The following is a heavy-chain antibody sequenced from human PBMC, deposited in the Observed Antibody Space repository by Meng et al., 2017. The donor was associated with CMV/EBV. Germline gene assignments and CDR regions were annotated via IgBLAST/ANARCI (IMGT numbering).Heavy chain of an antibody. J-gene: IGHJ4*02. D-gene: IGHD3-10*01. CDR3: ATDTRGYFDY. Sequence: GGSLRLSCAASGFSFSSYWMTWVRQAPGKGLEWVANIRQDEREKYYVDSVQGRFTISRDNAHDSLYLQMNSLRVEDTAVYFCATDTRGYFDYWGQGTRTLVTVSS. V-gene: IGHV3-7*01. CDR2: IRQDEREK. CDR1: GFSFSSYW.